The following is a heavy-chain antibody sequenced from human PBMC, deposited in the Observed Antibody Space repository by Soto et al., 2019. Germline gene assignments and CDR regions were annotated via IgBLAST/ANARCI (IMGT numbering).Heavy chain of an antibody. V-gene: IGHV3-11*01. Sequence: QVQLVESGGGLVKPGGALRLSCAASGFTFSDDYMSWIRQAPGKVLEWVSYISSSGSTIYYADAVKGRFTISRDNAKNSLYLQMNSLRAEDTGVYYCARDPREYYFDYWGQGTLVTVSS. J-gene: IGHJ4*02. CDR3: ARDPREYYFDY. CDR1: GFTFSDDY. CDR2: ISSSGSTI.